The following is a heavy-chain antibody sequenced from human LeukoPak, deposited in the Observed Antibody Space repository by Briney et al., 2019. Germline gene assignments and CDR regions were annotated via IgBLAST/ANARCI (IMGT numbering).Heavy chain of an antibody. CDR2: ISGSGGST. CDR1: GFTFSSYV. Sequence: PGGSLRLSCAASGFTFSSYVMSWVRQAPGKGLEWVSAISGSGGSTYYADSVKGRFTISRDNSKNTLYLQMNSLRAEDTAVYYCAREEGGSDYFDYWGQGTLVTVSS. D-gene: IGHD2-15*01. CDR3: AREEGGSDYFDY. J-gene: IGHJ4*02. V-gene: IGHV3-23*01.